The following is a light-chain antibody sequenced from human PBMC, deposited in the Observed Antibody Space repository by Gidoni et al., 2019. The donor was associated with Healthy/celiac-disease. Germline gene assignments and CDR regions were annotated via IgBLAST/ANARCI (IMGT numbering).Light chain of an antibody. CDR2: EAS. CDR3: QQYDNLPYT. J-gene: IGKJ2*01. CDR1: QDISNY. Sequence: DIQMTQSPSSLSASVGDRVTITCQASQDISNYLNWYQQNPGKAPKLLIYEASNLETGVPSRFSGSGSGTDFTFTISSLQPEDIATYYCQQYDNLPYTFGQGTKLEIK. V-gene: IGKV1-33*01.